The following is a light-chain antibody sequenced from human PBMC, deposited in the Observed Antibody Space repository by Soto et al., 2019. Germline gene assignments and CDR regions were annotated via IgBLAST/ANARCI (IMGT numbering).Light chain of an antibody. Sequence: EIVMTQSPATLSVSPGERATLSCRASQSVSSNLAWYQQKPGQAPRLLIYGASTRATGIPARFSGSGSGTEFTLTISSPQSEDFAVYYCQQRSSWPLTFGGGTKVDIK. J-gene: IGKJ4*01. CDR2: GAS. V-gene: IGKV3-15*01. CDR1: QSVSSN. CDR3: QQRSSWPLT.